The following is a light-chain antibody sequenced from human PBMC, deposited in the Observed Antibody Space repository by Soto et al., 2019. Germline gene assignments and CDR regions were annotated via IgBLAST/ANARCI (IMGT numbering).Light chain of an antibody. CDR2: KAS. CDR1: QIIDNW. J-gene: IGKJ4*01. Sequence: DTQMTQSPSALSASVGDRVTITCRASQIIDNWLAWYQQKAGKAPKLLIYKASNLQSGVPSRFSGSGYGTEFTLTISNLQPEDSATYYCQEYNSHFGGGTKEEIK. CDR3: QEYNSH. V-gene: IGKV1-5*03.